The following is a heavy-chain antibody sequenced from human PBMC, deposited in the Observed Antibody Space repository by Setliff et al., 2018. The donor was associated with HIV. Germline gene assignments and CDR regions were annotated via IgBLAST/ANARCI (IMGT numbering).Heavy chain of an antibody. CDR2: MNPNSGNT. Sequence: GASVKVSCKASGYTFSSYDINWVRQATGQGLEWMGWMNPNSGNTGYAQKFQGRVTMTRDTSISTAYMELNNLKFEDTAIYYCARARTDYYDRRRRSHYYIDVWARGATVTVSS. D-gene: IGHD3-22*01. J-gene: IGHJ6*03. V-gene: IGHV1-8*02. CDR1: GYTFSSYD. CDR3: ARARTDYYDRRRRSHYYIDV.